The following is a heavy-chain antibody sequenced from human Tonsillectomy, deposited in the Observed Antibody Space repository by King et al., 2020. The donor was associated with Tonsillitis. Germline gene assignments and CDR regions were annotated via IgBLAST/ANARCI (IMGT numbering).Heavy chain of an antibody. J-gene: IGHJ6*02. CDR3: ASNRYDFWSGYSPHYGMDV. Sequence: QLQESGPGLVKPSETLSLTCTVSGGSISSSSYYWGWIRQPPGKGLEWIGSIYYSGSTYYNPPLKSRVTISVDTSKNQFSLKLSSVTAADTAVYYCASNRYDFWSGYSPHYGMDVWGQGTTVTVSS. CDR1: GGSISSSSYY. CDR2: IYYSGST. D-gene: IGHD3-3*01. V-gene: IGHV4-39*01.